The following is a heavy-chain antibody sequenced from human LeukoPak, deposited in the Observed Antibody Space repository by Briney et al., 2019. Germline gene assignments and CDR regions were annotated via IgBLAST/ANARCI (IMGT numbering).Heavy chain of an antibody. CDR2: INQDGSAK. Sequence: GSLRLSCAASGFTFSSYWMSWVRQAPGKGLEWVANINQDGSAKDYGGSVEGRFTISRDNAKNSLYLQMNSLTAEDTAVYFCASAPNENYFDFWAQGTLVTVSS. CDR3: ASAPNENYFDF. V-gene: IGHV3-7*01. J-gene: IGHJ4*02. CDR1: GFTFSSYW.